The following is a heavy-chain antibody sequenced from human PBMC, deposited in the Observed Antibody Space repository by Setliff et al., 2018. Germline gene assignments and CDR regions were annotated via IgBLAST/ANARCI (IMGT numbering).Heavy chain of an antibody. CDR3: ARDRRIVGARHAFDI. Sequence: SVKVSCKTSGTTFNSHAINWVRQAPGQGLEWMGRIITAFGSAISAQKFQDRVSITADRTTYTAYLELTSLTLEDTAVYYCARDRRIVGARHAFDIWGQGTMVTVSS. CDR2: IITAFGSA. V-gene: IGHV1-69*06. CDR1: GTTFNSHA. D-gene: IGHD1-26*01. J-gene: IGHJ3*02.